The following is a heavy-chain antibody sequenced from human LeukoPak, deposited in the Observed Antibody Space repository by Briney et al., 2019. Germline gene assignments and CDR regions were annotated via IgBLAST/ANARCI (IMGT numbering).Heavy chain of an antibody. D-gene: IGHD2-15*01. J-gene: IGHJ3*02. CDR3: ASLMLGYCSGGSCYSDAFDI. V-gene: IGHV3-30*04. CDR1: GFTFSSYA. CDR2: ISYDGSNK. Sequence: GSLRLSCAASGFTFSSYAMHWVRQAPGKGLEWVAVISYDGSNKYYADSVKGRFTNSRDNSKNTLYLQMNSLRAEDTAVYYCASLMLGYCSGGSCYSDAFDIWGQGTMVTVSS.